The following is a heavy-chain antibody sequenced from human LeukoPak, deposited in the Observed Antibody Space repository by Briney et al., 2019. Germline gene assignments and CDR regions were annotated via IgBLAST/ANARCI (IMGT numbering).Heavy chain of an antibody. Sequence: GGSLRLSCAASGFTFSSYAMSWVRQAPGKGLEWVSAISGSGGSTYYADSVKGRFTISRDNSKNTLYLQMNSPRAEDTAVYYCAKVTYSYGSYYFDYWGQGTLVTVSS. D-gene: IGHD5-18*01. V-gene: IGHV3-23*01. CDR2: ISGSGGST. CDR3: AKVTYSYGSYYFDY. J-gene: IGHJ4*02. CDR1: GFTFSSYA.